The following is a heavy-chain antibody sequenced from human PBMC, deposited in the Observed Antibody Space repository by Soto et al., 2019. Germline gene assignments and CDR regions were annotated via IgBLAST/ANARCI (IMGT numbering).Heavy chain of an antibody. CDR2: INAGNGNT. CDR3: ASKYSSLKGSWFDP. J-gene: IGHJ5*02. CDR1: GYTFTSYA. Sequence: VASVKVSCKASGYTFTSYAMHWVRQAPGQRLEWMGWINAGNGNTKYSQKFQGRVTITRDTSASTAYMELSSLRSEDTAVYYCASKYSSLKGSWFDPWGQGTLVTVSS. V-gene: IGHV1-3*01. D-gene: IGHD6-6*01.